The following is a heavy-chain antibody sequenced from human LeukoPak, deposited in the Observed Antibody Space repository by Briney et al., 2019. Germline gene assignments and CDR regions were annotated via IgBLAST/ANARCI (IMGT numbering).Heavy chain of an antibody. J-gene: IGHJ4*02. CDR3: ARGGYSNSWYAY. Sequence: ETLSLTCAVYGGSFSDYYWSWVRQAPGKGLEWVANIKQDGSEKYYVDSVKGRFTISRDNAKNSLYLQMNSLRAEDTAVYYCARGGYSNSWYAYWGQGTLVTVSS. V-gene: IGHV3-7*05. CDR1: GGSFSDYY. D-gene: IGHD6-13*01. CDR2: IKQDGSEK.